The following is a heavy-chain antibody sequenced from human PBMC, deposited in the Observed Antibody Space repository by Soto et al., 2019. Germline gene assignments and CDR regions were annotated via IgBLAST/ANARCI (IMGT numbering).Heavy chain of an antibody. CDR1: GGSIISSSYY. J-gene: IGHJ6*02. V-gene: IGHV4-39*01. CDR3: ARGLEYYGMDV. Sequence: SETLSLTCTVSGGSIISSSYYWGWIRQPPGKGLEWIGSIYYSGSTYYNPSLKSRVTISVDTSKNQFSLKLSSVTAADTAVYYCARGLEYYGMDVWGQGTTVTVSS. CDR2: IYYSGST. D-gene: IGHD1-1*01.